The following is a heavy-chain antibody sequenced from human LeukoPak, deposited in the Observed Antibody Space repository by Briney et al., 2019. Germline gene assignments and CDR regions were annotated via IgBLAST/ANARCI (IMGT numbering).Heavy chain of an antibody. J-gene: IGHJ4*02. CDR2: IYSGGST. D-gene: IGHD6-19*01. V-gene: IGHV3-53*01. CDR1: GFTVSSNY. Sequence: GGSLRPSCAASGFTVSSNYMSWVRQAPGKGLEWVSVIYSGGSTYYADSVKGRFTISRDNSKNTLYLQMNSLRAEDTAVYYCARDAYSSGWYSDYWGQGTLVTVSS. CDR3: ARDAYSSGWYSDY.